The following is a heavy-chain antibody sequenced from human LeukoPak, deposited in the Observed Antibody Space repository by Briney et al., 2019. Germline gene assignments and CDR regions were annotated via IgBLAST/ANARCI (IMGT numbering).Heavy chain of an antibody. CDR2: ISSGGSTM. Sequence: GGSLRLSCAASGFTFSRHSMNWVRQAPGQGLEWISYISSGGSTMYSADSVKGRFTISRDNTENSLYLQMNSLRAEDTAMYYCVTKWGEPFDYWGQGTLVTVSS. V-gene: IGHV3-48*04. CDR1: GFTFSRHS. J-gene: IGHJ4*02. CDR3: VTKWGEPFDY. D-gene: IGHD3-16*01.